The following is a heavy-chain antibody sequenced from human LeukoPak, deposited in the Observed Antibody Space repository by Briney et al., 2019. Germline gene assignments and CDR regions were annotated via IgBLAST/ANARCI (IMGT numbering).Heavy chain of an antibody. D-gene: IGHD3-9*01. Sequence: PGRSLRLSCAASGFTFSSYGMHWVRQAPGKGLEWVAVISYDGSNKYYADSVKGRFTISRDNSKNTLYLQVNSLRAEDTAVYYCAKAVEPGGYDILTGPGMDVWGQGTTVTVSS. CDR1: GFTFSSYG. V-gene: IGHV3-30*18. CDR2: ISYDGSNK. J-gene: IGHJ6*02. CDR3: AKAVEPGGYDILTGPGMDV.